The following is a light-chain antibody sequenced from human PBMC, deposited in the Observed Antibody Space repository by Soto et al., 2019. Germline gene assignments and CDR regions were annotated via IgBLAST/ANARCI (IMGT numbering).Light chain of an antibody. CDR3: QQYNKWPGT. CDR1: QSVSSN. CDR2: GAS. V-gene: IGKV3-15*01. Sequence: EIVITQSPASLSLSPGERASLSCRASQSVSSNLAWYQQKPGQAPRLLISGASTRATGLPARFSGSGSGTEFTLTISSLQSEDFAVYYCQQYNKWPGTFGQGTKVDIK. J-gene: IGKJ1*01.